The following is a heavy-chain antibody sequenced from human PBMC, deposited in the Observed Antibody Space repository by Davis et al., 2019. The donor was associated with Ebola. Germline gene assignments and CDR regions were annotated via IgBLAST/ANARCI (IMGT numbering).Heavy chain of an antibody. D-gene: IGHD2-2*01. V-gene: IGHV3-11*04. J-gene: IGHJ5*02. CDR2: ISSSGSTI. CDR3: ARGGDCTITNCDNWFDP. CDR1: GGSISSGGYY. Sequence: LSLTCTVSGGSISSGGYYWSWIRQAPGKGLEWVSYISSSGSTIYYADSVKGRFTISRDNAKNSLYLQINSLRAEDTAVYYCARGGDCTITNCDNWFDPWGQGTLVTVSS.